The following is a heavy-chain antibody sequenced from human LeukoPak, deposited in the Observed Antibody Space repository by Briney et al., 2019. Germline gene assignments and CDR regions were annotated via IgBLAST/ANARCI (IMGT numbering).Heavy chain of an antibody. Sequence: GGSLRLSCEASGFDVSSNYMNWVRQAPGKGLEWVSILYSGGSTYYADSVKGRFTVSRDSSRNTLFLHMTSLRTADTAVYFCARVGDHYHWYLDVWGRGTLVTVSS. J-gene: IGHJ2*01. CDR1: GFDVSSNY. D-gene: IGHD3-10*01. V-gene: IGHV3-53*01. CDR3: ARVGDHYHWYLDV. CDR2: LYSGGST.